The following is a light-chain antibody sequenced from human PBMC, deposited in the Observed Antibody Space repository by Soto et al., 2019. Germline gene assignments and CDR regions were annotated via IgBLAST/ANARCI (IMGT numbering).Light chain of an antibody. CDR1: QSISSS. V-gene: IGKV1-5*03. CDR3: QQYNSYSWT. CDR2: KAS. Sequence: NHMTLSPSTLSAYVEDRVAITCRASQSISSSLAWYQQKPGKAPKLLIYKASSLESGVPSRFSGSGSGTEFTLTISSLQPDDFAAYYCQQYNSYSWTFGQGTKV. J-gene: IGKJ1*01.